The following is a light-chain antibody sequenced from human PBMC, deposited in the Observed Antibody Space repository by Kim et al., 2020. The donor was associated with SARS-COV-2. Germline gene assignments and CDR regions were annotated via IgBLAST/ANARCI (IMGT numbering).Light chain of an antibody. CDR1: QRIAPW. Sequence: DIQMTQSPSTLAASIGDSVTITCRASQRIAPWLAWYQQKPGRAPKLLIYKASTLERGVPSRFSGSGSGTQFTLTISSLQPDDIATYYCKDYSDYSWTFGQGTKLEIK. V-gene: IGKV1-5*03. CDR2: KAS. CDR3: KDYSDYSWT. J-gene: IGKJ1*01.